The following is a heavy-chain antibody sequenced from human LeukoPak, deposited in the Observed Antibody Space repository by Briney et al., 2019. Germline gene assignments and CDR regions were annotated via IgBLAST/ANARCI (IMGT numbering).Heavy chain of an antibody. CDR1: GYSFTSYW. V-gene: IGHV5-51*01. CDR3: ARRSGSYYVGYYFDY. CDR2: IYPGDSDT. J-gene: IGHJ4*02. Sequence: GESLKISCQGSGYSFTSYWIGWVRQMPGKGLEWMGIIYPGDSDTRYSPSFQGQVTISADKSISTAYLQWSSLKASDTAMYYCARRSGSYYVGYYFDYWGQGTLVTVSS. D-gene: IGHD1-26*01.